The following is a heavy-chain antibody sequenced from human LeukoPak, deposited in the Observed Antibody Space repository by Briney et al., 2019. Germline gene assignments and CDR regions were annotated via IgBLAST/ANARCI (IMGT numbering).Heavy chain of an antibody. CDR1: GYTFTGYY. CDR2: INPNSGGT. D-gene: IGHD1-7*01. CDR3: ARGPHWNYVGIDY. V-gene: IGHV1-2*02. Sequence: ASVKVSCKASGYTFTGYYMHWVRQAPGQGLEWMGWINPNSGGTNYAQKFQGRVTMTRDTSISTAYMELSRLRSDDTAVYYCARGPHWNYVGIDYWGQGTLVTVSS. J-gene: IGHJ4*02.